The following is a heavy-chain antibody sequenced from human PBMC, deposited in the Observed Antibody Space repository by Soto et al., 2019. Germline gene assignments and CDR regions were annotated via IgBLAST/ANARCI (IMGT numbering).Heavy chain of an antibody. D-gene: IGHD3-3*01. J-gene: IGHJ6*01. V-gene: IGHV1-18*01. CDR3: ARGQTYYDFWSGYLSPSHYYYYGMDV. Sequence: ASVKVSCKASGYTFTSYGISGVRQAPGQGLEGMGWISAYNGNTNYAQKLQGRVTMTTDTSTSTAYMELRGLRSDDTAVYYCARGQTYYDFWSGYLSPSHYYYYGMDVWGQGTTVTVSS. CDR2: ISAYNGNT. CDR1: GYTFTSYG.